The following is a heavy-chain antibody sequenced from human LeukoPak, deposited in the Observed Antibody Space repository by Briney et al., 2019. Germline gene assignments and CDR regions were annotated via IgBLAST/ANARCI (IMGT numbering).Heavy chain of an antibody. J-gene: IGHJ4*02. V-gene: IGHV1-3*04. D-gene: IGHD1-26*01. Sequence: GASVKVSRKASGYTFTTYAIHWVRQAPGQRLQWLGWINTGNGDTRYSQTFQGRVTITSDTSASTAYMELSSLRSEDTAVYYCARDLGSGSLHYWGQGTLVTVSS. CDR2: INTGNGDT. CDR1: GYTFTTYA. CDR3: ARDLGSGSLHY.